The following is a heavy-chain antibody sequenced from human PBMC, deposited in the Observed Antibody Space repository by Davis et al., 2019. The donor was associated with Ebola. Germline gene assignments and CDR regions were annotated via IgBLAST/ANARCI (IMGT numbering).Heavy chain of an antibody. CDR3: ATVALYYDGVGRSPPGYSMDV. CDR2: ISAYNGNT. V-gene: IGHV1-18*04. D-gene: IGHD3-16*01. CDR1: GYTFTSYG. Sequence: ASVKVSCKASGYTFTSYGISWVRQAPGQGLEWMGWISAYNGNTNYAQKFQGRVTMTEDTSTDTAYMELRRLRSEDTAVYYCATVALYYDGVGRSPPGYSMDVWGTGTTVTVSS. J-gene: IGHJ6*04.